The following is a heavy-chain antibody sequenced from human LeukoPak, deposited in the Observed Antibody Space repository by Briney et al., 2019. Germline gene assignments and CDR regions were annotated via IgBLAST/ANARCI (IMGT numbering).Heavy chain of an antibody. CDR2: INHSGST. Sequence: SETLSLTCAVYGGSFSGYYWSWLRQPPGKGLEWVGEINHSGSTNYNPSLKSRVTISVDTSKNQFSLKLSSVTAADTAVYYCARGRGYCSGGSCPYYFDYWGQGTLVTVSS. V-gene: IGHV4-34*01. CDR1: GGSFSGYY. CDR3: ARGRGYCSGGSCPYYFDY. D-gene: IGHD2-15*01. J-gene: IGHJ4*02.